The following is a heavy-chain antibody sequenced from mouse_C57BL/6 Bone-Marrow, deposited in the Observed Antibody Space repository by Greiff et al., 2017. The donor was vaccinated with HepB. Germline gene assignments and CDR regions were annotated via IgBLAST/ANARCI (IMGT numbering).Heavy chain of an antibody. CDR1: GYTFTGYW. J-gene: IGHJ2*01. CDR2: ILPGRGST. V-gene: IGHV1-9*01. Sequence: VQLVESGAELMKPGASVKLSCQATGYTFTGYWIEWVKQRPGHGLEWIGEILPGRGSTNYTEKLKGKATFTADTSSNTAYMQLSSLTTEDSAIYYCAKGPDYWGQGTTLTVSS. CDR3: AKGPDY.